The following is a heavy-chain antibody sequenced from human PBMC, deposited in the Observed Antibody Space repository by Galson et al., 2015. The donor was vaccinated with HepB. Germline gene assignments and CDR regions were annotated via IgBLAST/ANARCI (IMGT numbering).Heavy chain of an antibody. CDR2: ISSSGSTI. V-gene: IGHV3-48*03. J-gene: IGHJ4*02. D-gene: IGHD6-13*01. Sequence: SLRLSCAASGFTFSSYEMNWVRQAPGKGLEWVSYISSSGSTIYYADSVKGRFTISRDNAKNSLYLQMNSLRAEDTAVYYCARGPRGSWYKWFDYWGQGTLVTVSS. CDR3: ARGPRGSWYKWFDY. CDR1: GFTFSSYE.